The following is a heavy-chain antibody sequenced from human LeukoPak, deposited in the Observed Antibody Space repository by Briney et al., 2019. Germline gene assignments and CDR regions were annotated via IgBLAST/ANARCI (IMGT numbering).Heavy chain of an antibody. CDR3: ARELRRDDY. V-gene: IGHV4-38-2*02. CDR2: IYHSGST. Sequence: SETLSLTCTVSGYSISSGFYWGWIRQPPGKGLEWIGSIYHSGSTHYNSSLKSRVTISVDTSKNQLSLKLSSVTAADTAVYYCARELRRDDYWGQGTLVTVSS. D-gene: IGHD4-17*01. J-gene: IGHJ4*02. CDR1: GYSISSGFY.